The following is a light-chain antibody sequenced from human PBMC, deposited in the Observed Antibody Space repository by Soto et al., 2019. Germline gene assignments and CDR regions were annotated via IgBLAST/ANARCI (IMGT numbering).Light chain of an antibody. V-gene: IGLV1-40*01. CDR3: QSFDSSLSAYV. J-gene: IGLJ1*01. CDR1: SSNIGAGRD. CDR2: GNN. Sequence: QSVLTRPPSVSGAPGQRVTISCTGSSSNIGAGRDVHWYQQLPGTAPRLLIYGNNNRPSGVPDRFSASKSGTSASLAITGLQAEDEADFYCQSFDSSLSAYVFGTGTKVTVL.